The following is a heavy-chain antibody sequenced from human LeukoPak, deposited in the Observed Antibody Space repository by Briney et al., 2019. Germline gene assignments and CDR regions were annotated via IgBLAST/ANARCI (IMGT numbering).Heavy chain of an antibody. CDR2: ISSSSSYI. CDR1: GFTFSSYS. CDR3: ARVQLVDYYYYSYMDV. D-gene: IGHD6-6*01. J-gene: IGHJ6*03. V-gene: IGHV3-21*04. Sequence: GGSLRPSCAASGFTFSSYSMNWVRQAPGKGLEWVSSISSSSSYIYYADSVKGRFTISRDNAKNSLYLQMNSLRAEDTALYYCARVQLVDYYYYSYMDVWGKGTTVTVSS.